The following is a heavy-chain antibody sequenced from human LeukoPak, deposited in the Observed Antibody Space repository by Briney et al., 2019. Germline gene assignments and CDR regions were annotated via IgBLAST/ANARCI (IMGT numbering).Heavy chain of an antibody. CDR1: GFTFSSYG. CDR2: ISYDGSNK. J-gene: IGHJ5*02. V-gene: IGHV3-30*18. D-gene: IGHD2-2*02. Sequence: GGFLRLSCAASGFTFSSYGMHWVRQAPGKGLEWVAVISYDGSNKYYADSVKGRFTISRDNSKNTLYLQMNSLRAEGTAVYYCAKSSGIVVVPAAIPGDWFDPWGQGTQVTVSS. CDR3: AKSSGIVVVPAAIPGDWFDP.